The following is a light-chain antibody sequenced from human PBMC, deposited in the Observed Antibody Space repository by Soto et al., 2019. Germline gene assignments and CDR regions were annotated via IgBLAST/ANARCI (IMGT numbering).Light chain of an antibody. CDR3: SSYTSSSTLV. CDR2: DVN. CDR1: SSDVGGYNY. Sequence: QSVLTQPASVSGSPGQSISISSTGTSSDVGGYNYVSWYQQHPGKAPKLMIYDVNNRPSGVSDRFSGSKSGNTASLTISGLQAEDEADYYCSSYTSSSTLVFGTGTKVTVL. V-gene: IGLV2-14*01. J-gene: IGLJ1*01.